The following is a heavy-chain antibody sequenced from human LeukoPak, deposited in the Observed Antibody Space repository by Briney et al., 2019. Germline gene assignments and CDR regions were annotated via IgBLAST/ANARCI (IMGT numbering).Heavy chain of an antibody. D-gene: IGHD2-2*01. Sequence: GGSLRLSCAASGFTFSNAWMSWVRRAPGKGLEWVGRIKSKTDGGTTDYAAPVKGRFTISRDDSKNTLYLQMNSLKTEDTAVYYCTTDPDLYCSSTSCFDYWGQGTLVTVSS. V-gene: IGHV3-15*01. CDR2: IKSKTDGGTT. J-gene: IGHJ4*02. CDR1: GFTFSNAW. CDR3: TTDPDLYCSSTSCFDY.